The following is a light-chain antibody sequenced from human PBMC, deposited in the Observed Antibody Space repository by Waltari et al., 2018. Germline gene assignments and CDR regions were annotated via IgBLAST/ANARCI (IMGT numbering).Light chain of an antibody. CDR1: NSDVGTYKL. J-gene: IGLJ3*02. CDR2: EGT. V-gene: IGLV2-23*01. Sequence: QSGLTQPASVSGSPGQSITISRVGTNSDVGTYKLVSWFQQYPGKGPNLVMYEGTKRPSGVSNRFSGSKSGNTASLTISGLQAEDEADYYCCSYAGSSTWVFGGGTKLTVL. CDR3: CSYAGSSTWV.